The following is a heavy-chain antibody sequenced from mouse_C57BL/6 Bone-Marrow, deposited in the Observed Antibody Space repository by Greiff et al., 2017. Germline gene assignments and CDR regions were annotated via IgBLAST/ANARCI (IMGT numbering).Heavy chain of an antibody. J-gene: IGHJ3*01. CDR3: AWFAY. CDR2: ISSGSSTI. CDR1: GFTFSDYG. V-gene: IGHV5-17*01. Sequence: EVKLVESGGGLVKPGGSLKLSCAASGFTFSDYGMHWVSQAPEKGLEWVAYISSGSSTIYYADTVKGRFTSPRANAKNTLFLQMTSLRSEDTAMYYCAWFAYWGQGTLVTVSA.